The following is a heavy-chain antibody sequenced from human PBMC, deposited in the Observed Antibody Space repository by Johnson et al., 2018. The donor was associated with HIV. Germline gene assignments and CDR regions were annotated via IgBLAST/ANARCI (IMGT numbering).Heavy chain of an antibody. Sequence: QEQLVESGGGLVQPGGSLRLSCAASGFTFSDYYMSWIRQAPGKGLEGVSYISSSGSTIYYADSVKGRFTISRDNAKNSLYLQMNSLRAEDTAVYYCANLGYSSSWDYDGFDIWGQGTMVTVSS. CDR3: ANLGYSSSWDYDGFDI. D-gene: IGHD6-13*01. CDR2: ISSSGSTI. V-gene: IGHV3-11*01. CDR1: GFTFSDYY. J-gene: IGHJ3*02.